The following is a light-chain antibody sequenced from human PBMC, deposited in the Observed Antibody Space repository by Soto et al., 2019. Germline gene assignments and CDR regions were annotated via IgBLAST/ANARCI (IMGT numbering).Light chain of an antibody. Sequence: QSVLTQPASVSGSPGQSITISCTGTSSDVGVYTHVSWYQQHPGKAPKLIIYEVSNRPSGVSNRFSGSKSGNTASLTISGLQAEDEADYYCSSHTSSRTYVFGTGTKVTVL. V-gene: IGLV2-14*01. CDR3: SSHTSSRTYV. J-gene: IGLJ1*01. CDR2: EVS. CDR1: SSDVGVYTH.